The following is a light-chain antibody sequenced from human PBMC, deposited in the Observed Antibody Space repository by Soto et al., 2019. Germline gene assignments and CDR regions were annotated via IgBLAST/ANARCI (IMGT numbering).Light chain of an antibody. J-gene: IGKJ4*01. V-gene: IGKV1-5*01. Sequence: IQMTQSPSTLSASVGDRVTITCRASQSISSWLAWYQQKPGKAPKLLIYDASSLESGVPSRFSGSGSDTEFTLTINTLQPDDFATYHCQQYNRYSLTLGGGTKVDIK. CDR1: QSISSW. CDR2: DAS. CDR3: QQYNRYSLT.